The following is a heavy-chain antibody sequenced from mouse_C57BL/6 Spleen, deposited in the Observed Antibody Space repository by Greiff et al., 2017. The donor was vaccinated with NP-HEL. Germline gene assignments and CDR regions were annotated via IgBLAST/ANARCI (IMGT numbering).Heavy chain of an antibody. J-gene: IGHJ2*01. Sequence: VKLQQPGAELVKPGASVKMSCKASGYTFTSYWITWVKQRPGQGLEWIGDIYPGSGSTNYNEKFKSKATLTVDTSSSTAYMQLSSLTSEDSAVYYCARSITTVVVDDWGQGTTLTVSS. CDR2: IYPGSGST. V-gene: IGHV1-55*01. CDR1: GYTFTSYW. CDR3: ARSITTVVVDD. D-gene: IGHD1-1*01.